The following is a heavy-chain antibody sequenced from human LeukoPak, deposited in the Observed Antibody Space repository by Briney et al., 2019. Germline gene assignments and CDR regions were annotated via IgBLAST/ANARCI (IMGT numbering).Heavy chain of an antibody. D-gene: IGHD2-15*01. CDR3: ARGIRVVVVAAPVYYYYYYMDV. Sequence: ASVKVSCKTSGYTFTSYDINWVRQATGQGHEWMGWMNPNSGNTGYAQKFQGRVTITRNTSISTAYMELSSLRSEDTAVYYCARGIRVVVVAAPVYYYYYYMDVWGKGTTVTVSS. V-gene: IGHV1-8*03. J-gene: IGHJ6*03. CDR2: MNPNSGNT. CDR1: GYTFTSYD.